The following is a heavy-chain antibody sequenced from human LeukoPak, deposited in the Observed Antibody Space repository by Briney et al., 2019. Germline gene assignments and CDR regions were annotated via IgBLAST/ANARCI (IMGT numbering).Heavy chain of an antibody. J-gene: IGHJ4*02. CDR2: IYYSGST. D-gene: IGHD5-18*01. Sequence: SETLSLTCTVSAGSISSYYWSWIRQPPGKGLEWIGYIYYSGSTNYNPSLKSRVTLSVGTSKNRFSLKLSSVTAADTAVYHCARTRYSYGPPLPYYWGQGTLVTVSS. CDR3: ARTRYSYGPPLPYY. V-gene: IGHV4-59*01. CDR1: AGSISSYY.